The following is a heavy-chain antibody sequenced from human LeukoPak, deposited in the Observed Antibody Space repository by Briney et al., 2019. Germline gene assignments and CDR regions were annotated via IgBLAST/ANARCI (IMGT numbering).Heavy chain of an antibody. CDR2: IIPLFGTP. J-gene: IGHJ6*03. V-gene: IGHV1-69*06. CDR1: ARTFSRFT. D-gene: IGHD2-15*01. Sequence: SGNVSWKAAARTFSRFTIGCVRQAARQGLGWMGGIIPLFGTPDYEQKFQDRLTITADKSTSTAYMELSSLRSEDTAVYYCATLCCGSYYMDVWGKGTTVTISS. CDR3: ATLCCGSYYMDV.